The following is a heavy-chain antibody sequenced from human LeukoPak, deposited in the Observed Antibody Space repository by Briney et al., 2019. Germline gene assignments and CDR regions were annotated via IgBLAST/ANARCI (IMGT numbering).Heavy chain of an antibody. D-gene: IGHD5-18*01. CDR3: ARSGYSYGTGYYFDY. CDR2: IYYTGAT. V-gene: IGHV4-59*01. J-gene: IGHJ4*02. Sequence: SETLCLSCTVSSGSIGGFYWSWIRLPPGKGLEWIGCIYYTGATSYNPSLKSRVTISLDASTNKFSLKLSSVTAADAAVYYCARSGYSYGTGYYFDYWGQGALVTVSS. CDR1: SGSIGGFY.